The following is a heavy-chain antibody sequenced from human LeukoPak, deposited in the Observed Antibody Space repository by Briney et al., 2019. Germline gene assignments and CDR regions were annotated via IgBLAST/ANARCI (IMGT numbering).Heavy chain of an antibody. CDR2: ISYLSSHV. J-gene: IGHJ4*02. D-gene: IGHD3-16*01. CDR3: GRAFPPLRTSSAGDL. Sequence: NPGGSLRLSCSASGFTFSDYDMNWVRQAPGKGLEWVSSISYLSSHVYYGDSVKGRFSISRDNAKNPLYLQMNSLGAEDTAIYYCGRAFPPLRTSSAGDLWGQGILVTVSS. CDR1: GFTFSDYD. V-gene: IGHV3-21*01.